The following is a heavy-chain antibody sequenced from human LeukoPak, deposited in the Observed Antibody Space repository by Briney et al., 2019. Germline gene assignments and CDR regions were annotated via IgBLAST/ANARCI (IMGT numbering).Heavy chain of an antibody. CDR2: ISWNSGSI. V-gene: IGHV3-9*01. CDR3: AKDLVSSSSDDY. J-gene: IGHJ4*02. D-gene: IGHD6-6*01. Sequence: PGGSLRLSCAASGFTFDDYAMQWLRQAPGKGLEWVSGISWNSGSIGYADSVKGRFTISRDNSKNTLYLQMNSLRAEDTTVYYCAKDLVSSSSDDYWGQGTLVTVSS. CDR1: GFTFDDYA.